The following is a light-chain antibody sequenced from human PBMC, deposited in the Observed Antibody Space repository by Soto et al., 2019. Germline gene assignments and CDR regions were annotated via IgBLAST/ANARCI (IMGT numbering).Light chain of an antibody. CDR3: QQRSNWPPGVT. Sequence: EIVLTQSPATLSLSPGERVTLSCRASQSVSSYLAWYQQKPGQAPRLLIYDASNRATGIPARFSGSGSGTDFTVTISSLEPEDFAFYYCQQRSNWPPGVTFGPGTKVDIK. CDR2: DAS. J-gene: IGKJ3*01. CDR1: QSVSSY. V-gene: IGKV3-11*01.